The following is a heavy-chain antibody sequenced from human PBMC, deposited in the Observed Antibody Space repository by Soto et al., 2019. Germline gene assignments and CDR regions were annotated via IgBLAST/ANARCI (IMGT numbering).Heavy chain of an antibody. D-gene: IGHD3-22*01. J-gene: IGHJ4*02. CDR1: GFSLSTSGMC. V-gene: IGHV2-70*11. CDR3: ARITRYYYDSSGYLDY. CDR2: IDWDDDK. Sequence: SGPTLVNPTQTLTLTCTFSGFSLSTSGMCVSWIRQPPGKALEWLARIDWDDDKYYSTSLKTRLTISKDTSKNQVVLTMTNMDPVDTATYYCARITRYYYDSSGYLDYWGQGTLVTVSS.